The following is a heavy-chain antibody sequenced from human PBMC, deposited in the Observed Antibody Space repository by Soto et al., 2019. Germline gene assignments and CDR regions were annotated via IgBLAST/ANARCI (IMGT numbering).Heavy chain of an antibody. D-gene: IGHD3-3*01. CDR2: IYPGDSDT. J-gene: IGHJ5*02. CDR3: ARHDSGFWSGYHHNWFDP. Sequence: NPGESLKISCKGSGYSFTSYWIGWVRQMPGKGLEWMGIIYPGDSDTRYSPSFQGQVTISADKSISTAYLQWSSLKASDTAMYYCARHDSGFWSGYHHNWFDPWGQGTLVTVSS. V-gene: IGHV5-51*01. CDR1: GYSFTSYW.